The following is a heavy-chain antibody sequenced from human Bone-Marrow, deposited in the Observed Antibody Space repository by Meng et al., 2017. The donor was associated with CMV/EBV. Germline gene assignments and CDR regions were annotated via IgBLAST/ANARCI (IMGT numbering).Heavy chain of an antibody. J-gene: IGHJ6*02. CDR1: GGSISSSNW. V-gene: IGHV3-30*02. CDR3: AKDTEPQLGMDV. CDR2: IRYDGSNK. Sequence: GGSLRLSCAVSGGSISSSNWWSWVRQPPGKGLEWVALIRYDGSNKYYADSVKGRFTISRDNSKNTLYLQMNSLRAEDTAVYYRAKDTEPQLGMDVWGQGTTVTVSS. D-gene: IGHD1-14*01.